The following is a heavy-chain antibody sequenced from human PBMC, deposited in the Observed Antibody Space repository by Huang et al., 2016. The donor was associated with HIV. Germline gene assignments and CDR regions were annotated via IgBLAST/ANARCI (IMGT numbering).Heavy chain of an antibody. Sequence: QVQLVQSGAEVKKPGASVKVSCKASGYTFSNYDINWVRQAPGQGLEWMGWRNPNSGNTGYARKFQCRVTMTRSTSISTAYMELSRLRFEDTAVYYCATLPPVNYGRSGGRVRDYWGQGSLVTVSS. J-gene: IGHJ4*02. CDR2: RNPNSGNT. D-gene: IGHD2-15*01. V-gene: IGHV1-8*01. CDR1: GYTFSNYD. CDR3: ATLPPVNYGRSGGRVRDY.